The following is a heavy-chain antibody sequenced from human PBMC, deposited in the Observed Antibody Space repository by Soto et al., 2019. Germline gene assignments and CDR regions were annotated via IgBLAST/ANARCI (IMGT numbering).Heavy chain of an antibody. CDR1: GFIFNNFA. CDR2: ISSSGNYI. CDR3: ARDSRTGYCSGISCYYYGMDV. Sequence: GGSLRLSCAASGFIFNNFAINWVRQAPGKGREWVSSISSSGNYIDYADSVKGRFTISRDNAKNSVYLQMDSLRPEDTAVYYCARDSRTGYCSGISCYYYGMDVWGQGTMVTVSS. J-gene: IGHJ6*02. V-gene: IGHV3-21*01. D-gene: IGHD2-15*01.